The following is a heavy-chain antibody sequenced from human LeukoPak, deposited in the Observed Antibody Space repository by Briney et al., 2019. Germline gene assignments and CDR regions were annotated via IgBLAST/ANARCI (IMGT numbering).Heavy chain of an antibody. CDR3: ARVARVGADAFDI. J-gene: IGHJ3*02. CDR1: GGSISSGDYY. D-gene: IGHD1-26*01. CDR2: IYYSGST. Sequence: PSQTLSLTCTVSGGSISSGDYYWSWIRQPPGKGLEWIGYIYYSGSTYYNPSLKSRVTISVDTSKNQFSLKLSSVTAADTAVYYCARVARVGADAFDIWGQGTMVTVSS. V-gene: IGHV4-30-4*08.